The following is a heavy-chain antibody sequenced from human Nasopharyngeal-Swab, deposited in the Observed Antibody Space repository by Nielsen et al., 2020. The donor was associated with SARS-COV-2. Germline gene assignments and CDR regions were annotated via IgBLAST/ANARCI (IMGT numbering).Heavy chain of an antibody. J-gene: IGHJ6*02. CDR3: ARLLGPRFGLDA. CDR2: SWYDGTDT. Sequence: GESLKISCATSGFILNTYGIHWVRQAPGKGLEWVAVSWYDGTDTFYADSVRDRITITRDKSKTRLTLQMYNLRVDDTALYYCARLLGPRFGLDAWGQGTTVTVSS. CDR1: GFILNTYG. D-gene: IGHD3-16*01. V-gene: IGHV3-33*01.